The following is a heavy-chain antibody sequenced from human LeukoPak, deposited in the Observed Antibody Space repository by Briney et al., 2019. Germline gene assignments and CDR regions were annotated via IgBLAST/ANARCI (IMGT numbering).Heavy chain of an antibody. CDR1: GGSISSNY. CDR2: IYTSGST. CDR3: ARDRYYYGSGSYHFDY. Sequence: PSETLSLTCTVSGGSISSNYWSWIRQPAGKGLEWIGRIYTSGSTNYNPSLKSRVTMSVDTSKNQFSLKLSSVTAADTAVYYCARDRYYYGSGSYHFDYWGQGTLVTVSS. V-gene: IGHV4-4*07. D-gene: IGHD3-10*01. J-gene: IGHJ4*02.